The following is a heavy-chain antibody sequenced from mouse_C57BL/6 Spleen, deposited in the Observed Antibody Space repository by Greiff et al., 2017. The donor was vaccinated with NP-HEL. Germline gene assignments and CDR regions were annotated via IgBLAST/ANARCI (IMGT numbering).Heavy chain of an antibody. J-gene: IGHJ1*03. CDR1: GYTLTSYW. CDR3: ARDVDWYFDV. V-gene: IGHV1-64*01. CDR2: IPPKSGST. Sequence: VQLQQSGAALVKPGASATLSCQASGYTLTSYWMHCVMQRPGQGLEWIRMIPPKSGSTNYNEKFKSKATLTVDKSSSTAYMQLSSLTSEDSAVYYCARDVDWYFDVWGTGTTVTVSS.